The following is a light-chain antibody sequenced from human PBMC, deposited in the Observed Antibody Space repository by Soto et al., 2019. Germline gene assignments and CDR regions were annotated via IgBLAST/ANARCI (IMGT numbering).Light chain of an antibody. CDR2: GTS. Sequence: AIQMTQSPASLSVSVGDRVTITCRASQDIRTDFGWYQQKPGKAPKLLIYGTSNLQSGVPSRFSGSGSDTDFTLTISSLQPEDFAIYYCLQDYIYPYTFGQGTKLEIK. CDR1: QDIRTD. V-gene: IGKV1-6*01. CDR3: LQDYIYPYT. J-gene: IGKJ2*01.